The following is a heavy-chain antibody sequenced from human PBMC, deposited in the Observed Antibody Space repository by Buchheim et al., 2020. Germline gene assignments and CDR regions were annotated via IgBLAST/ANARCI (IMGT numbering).Heavy chain of an antibody. CDR2: IYYSGST. CDR3: AREYDSSGYYDY. Sequence: QGKRQESGPGRVKPSQTLSITGNGSGGSSSSGEDYWRWSRQPPGKGLEWIGYIYYSGSTYYNPSLQRRVTSSVATSKNQFSLKLSSVTAADTAVYYCAREYDSSGYYDYWGQGTL. D-gene: IGHD3-22*01. V-gene: IGHV4-30-4*01. J-gene: IGHJ4*02. CDR1: GGSSSSGEDY.